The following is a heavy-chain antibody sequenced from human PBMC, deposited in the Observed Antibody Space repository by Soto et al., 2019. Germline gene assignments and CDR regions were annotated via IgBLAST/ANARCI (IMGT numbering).Heavy chain of an antibody. CDR1: GFTFTSSS. J-gene: IGHJ5*02. Sequence: GDSLKVACKASGFTFTSSSVEWVRQAGGQRLEWIGWIVVGSGNTNYAQNFQERVTITRDMSTSTAYMELGSLRSEDTAVYYCAAEMDAYSSHSSWGQGTLVTVSS. CDR2: IVVGSGNT. D-gene: IGHD6-13*01. CDR3: AAEMDAYSSHSS. V-gene: IGHV1-58*01.